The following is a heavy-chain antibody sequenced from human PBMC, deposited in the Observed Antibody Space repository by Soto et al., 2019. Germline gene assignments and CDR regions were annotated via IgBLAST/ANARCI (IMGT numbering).Heavy chain of an antibody. CDR2: LSSGSFYI. V-gene: IGHV3-21*01. J-gene: IGHJ6*02. Sequence: GGSLRLSCAVSGFPFDSYSMSWVRQARGHGLEWLASLSSGSFYIFHADSIRGRFTISRDDAKNLLFLQMNSLTIEDTATYYCAREANTIYAPHGLDVWGQGTAVTVSS. CDR1: GFPFDSYS. D-gene: IGHD3-3*01. CDR3: AREANTIYAPHGLDV.